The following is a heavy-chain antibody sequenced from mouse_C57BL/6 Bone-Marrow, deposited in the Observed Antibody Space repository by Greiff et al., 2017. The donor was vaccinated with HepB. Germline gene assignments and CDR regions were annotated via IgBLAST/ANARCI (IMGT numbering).Heavy chain of an antibody. CDR3: AKTRGDAMDY. Sequence: EVQLVESGGDLVKPGGSLKLSCAASGFTFSSYGMSWVRQTPDKRLEWVATISSGGSYTYYPDSVKGRFTISRDNAKNTLYLQMSSLKSEDTAMYYCAKTRGDAMDYWGQGTSVTVSS. V-gene: IGHV5-6*01. J-gene: IGHJ4*01. CDR2: ISSGGSYT. CDR1: GFTFSSYG.